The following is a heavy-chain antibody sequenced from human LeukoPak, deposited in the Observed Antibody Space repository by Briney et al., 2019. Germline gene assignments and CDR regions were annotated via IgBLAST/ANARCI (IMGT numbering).Heavy chain of an antibody. J-gene: IGHJ4*02. CDR3: ARLGGNWNSPGRDY. Sequence: SETLSLTCSLSGGSINGYSWTWIRQAPGMRLAGVGHISYTGTTNYNPSLTTRVAISVDTSKNQFSLKLTSVTAADTGMYFCARLGGNWNSPGRDYWGQGTLVTVSS. CDR1: GGSINGYS. CDR2: ISYTGTT. V-gene: IGHV4-59*08. D-gene: IGHD3-10*01.